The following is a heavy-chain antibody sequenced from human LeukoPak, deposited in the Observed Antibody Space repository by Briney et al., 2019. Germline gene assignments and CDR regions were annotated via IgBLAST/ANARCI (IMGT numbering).Heavy chain of an antibody. Sequence: PSETLSLTCTVSGGSISSSSHYWGWIRQPPGKGLEWIGSIYYSGTTAYNPSLKSRVTISVDTSKNQFSLKLSSVTAADTAVYYRVRWQSGSMFHPPWGQGTLVTVSS. V-gene: IGHV4-39*01. CDR2: IYYSGTT. D-gene: IGHD3-10*02. CDR3: VRWQSGSMFHPP. J-gene: IGHJ5*02. CDR1: GGSISSSSHY.